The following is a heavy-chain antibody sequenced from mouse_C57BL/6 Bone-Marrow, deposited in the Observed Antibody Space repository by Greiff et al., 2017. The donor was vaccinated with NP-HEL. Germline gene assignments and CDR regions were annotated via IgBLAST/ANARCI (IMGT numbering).Heavy chain of an antibody. D-gene: IGHD2-5*01. CDR3: ARNFYSNYAWFAY. Sequence: QVQLQQSGPGLVAPSHCLSITCTVSGFSLTSYAISWVRQPPGKGLEWLGVIWTGGGTNYNSALKSRLSISKDNSKSQVFLKMNSLQTDDTARYYCARNFYSNYAWFAYWGQGTLVTVSA. CDR2: IWTGGGT. J-gene: IGHJ3*01. CDR1: GFSLTSYA. V-gene: IGHV2-9-1*01.